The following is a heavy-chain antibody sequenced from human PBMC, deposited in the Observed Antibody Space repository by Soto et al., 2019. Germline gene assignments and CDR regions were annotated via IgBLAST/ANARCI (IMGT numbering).Heavy chain of an antibody. CDR1: GVSITSYF. CDR2: ISCSGAC. J-gene: IGHJ4*02. V-gene: IGHV4-59*01. CDR3: GRDRRDGNKRYCEF. D-gene: IGHD3-9*01. Sequence: PSETLSVTFTVSGVSITSYFWSRIRQTPGKGLDWIGSISCSGACYSNPSLKGRAALSVDTSENHLSLTLNSVTSAATAVYFCGRDRRDGNKRYCEFWGQGNQVPVSS.